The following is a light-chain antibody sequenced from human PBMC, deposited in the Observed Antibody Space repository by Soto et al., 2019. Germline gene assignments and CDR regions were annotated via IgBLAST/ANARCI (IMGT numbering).Light chain of an antibody. J-gene: IGKJ1*01. Sequence: EVVMTQSPLSLPVTLGQPASISCRSSQSLLYSDGNTYLHWFQQRPGQSPRRLIYKVSNRDSGVPDRFSGSGSGTDFTLKISRVEAEDVGVYYCMQGTHWPRTFGQGTKVEIK. V-gene: IGKV2-30*01. CDR3: MQGTHWPRT. CDR1: QSLLYSDGNTY. CDR2: KVS.